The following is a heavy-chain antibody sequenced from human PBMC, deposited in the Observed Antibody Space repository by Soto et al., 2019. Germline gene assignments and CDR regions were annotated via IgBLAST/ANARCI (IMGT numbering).Heavy chain of an antibody. CDR1: GGSFSGYY. J-gene: IGHJ6*02. D-gene: IGHD2-2*01. CDR3: ARGYPYCSSTSCYWYYYYGMDV. Sequence: LSLTCAVYGGSFSGYYWSWIRQPPGKGLEWIGEINHSGSTNYNPSLKSRVTISVDTSKNQFSLKLSSVTAADTAAYYCARGYPYCSSTSCYWYYYYGMDVWGQGTTVTVSS. CDR2: INHSGST. V-gene: IGHV4-34*01.